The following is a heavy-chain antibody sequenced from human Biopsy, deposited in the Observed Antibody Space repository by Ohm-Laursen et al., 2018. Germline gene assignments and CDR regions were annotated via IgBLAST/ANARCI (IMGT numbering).Heavy chain of an antibody. D-gene: IGHD3-22*01. Sequence: SETLSLTCTVSGDSISSYYWGWIRQSPGKGLEGVGSDYYSGSTYYNPSLKSRVTISVDTSKNHFSPRLRSVATADTAIYYRARDRGYYSDRTVPGYFDLWGRGTLVTVSS. CDR3: ARDRGYYSDRTVPGYFDL. J-gene: IGHJ2*01. CDR2: DYYSGST. V-gene: IGHV4-39*07. CDR1: GDSISSYY.